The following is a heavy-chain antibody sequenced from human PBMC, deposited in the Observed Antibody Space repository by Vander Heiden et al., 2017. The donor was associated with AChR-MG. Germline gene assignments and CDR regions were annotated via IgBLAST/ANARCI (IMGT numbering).Heavy chain of an antibody. J-gene: IGHJ3*01. Sequence: QVQLQESGQGLVKPSETLSLTCAVSGYSTNRGCYWGWLRQPPGKGLEWTGSICPIEKTYYSPSLKSRVTLSLDTSKNHFALKRTSVSASDAAVYFWARASLDSCTGGSCYSAAFDLWAQGTMVPVSS. V-gene: IGHV4-38-2*01. CDR1: GYSTNRGCY. D-gene: IGHD2-8*02. CDR2: ICPIEKT. CDR3: ARASLDSCTGGSCYSAAFDL.